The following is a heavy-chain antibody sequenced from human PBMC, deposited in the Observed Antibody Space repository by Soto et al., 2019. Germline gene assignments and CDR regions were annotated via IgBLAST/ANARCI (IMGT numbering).Heavy chain of an antibody. Sequence: ASVKVSCKASGYSFRSYGINWVRQAPGQGLEWIGWVSGYNYNTKYAQKLQGRITVTTDTSTNTAYMELRSLRSADTAVYYCGRSSSMLGAGWSDSWGRGTLVTVS. V-gene: IGHV1-18*01. CDR3: GRSSSMLGAGWSDS. J-gene: IGHJ5*01. CDR1: GYSFRSYG. D-gene: IGHD2-8*01. CDR2: VSGYNYNT.